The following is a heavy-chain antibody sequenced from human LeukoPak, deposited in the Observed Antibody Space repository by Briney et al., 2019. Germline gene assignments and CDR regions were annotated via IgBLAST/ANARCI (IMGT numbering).Heavy chain of an antibody. V-gene: IGHV3-48*03. CDR2: ISSSGSTI. Sequence: GGSLRLSCAASGFTFSSYEMNWVRQAPGKGLEWVSCISSSGSTIYYADSVKGRFTISRDNAKNSLYLQMNSLRAEDTAVYYCARDLWFGEFADYWGQGTLVTVSS. D-gene: IGHD3-10*01. CDR1: GFTFSSYE. J-gene: IGHJ4*02. CDR3: ARDLWFGEFADY.